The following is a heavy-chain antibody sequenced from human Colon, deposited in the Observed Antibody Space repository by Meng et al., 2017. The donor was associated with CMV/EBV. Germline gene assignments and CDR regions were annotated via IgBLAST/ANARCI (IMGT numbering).Heavy chain of an antibody. D-gene: IGHD6-6*01. CDR1: GLTFNTYA. V-gene: IGHV3-23*01. Sequence: LSCTTPGLTFNTYAMNWARQAPGKGLEWVSGITSGGDRYYADSVKGRFTISRDNSKNTVYLQLNGLRAEDTAVYYCSSGRPGEFDYWAQGTLVTVSS. CDR2: ITSGGDR. CDR3: SSGRPGEFDY. J-gene: IGHJ4*02.